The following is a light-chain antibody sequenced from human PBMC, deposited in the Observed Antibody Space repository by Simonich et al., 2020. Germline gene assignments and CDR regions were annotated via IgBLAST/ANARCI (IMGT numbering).Light chain of an antibody. V-gene: IGLV1-40*01. CDR1: SSNIGAGYD. J-gene: IGLJ2*01. Sequence: QSVLTQPPSVSGAPGQRVTISCTGSSSNIGAGYDVHWYQQLPGTAPKPLIYGNSNRPSGVPDRFSGSKSGTSASLAITGLQAEDEADYYSQSYDSSLGGPVVFGGGTKLTVL. CDR2: GNS. CDR3: QSYDSSLGGPVV.